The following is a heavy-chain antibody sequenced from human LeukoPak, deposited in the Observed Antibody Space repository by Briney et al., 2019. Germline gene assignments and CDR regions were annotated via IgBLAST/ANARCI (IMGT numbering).Heavy chain of an antibody. D-gene: IGHD5-24*01. V-gene: IGHV3-30-3*02. CDR3: AKMGGLQRAFDY. CDR2: ISFGGSNK. J-gene: IGHJ4*02. CDR1: GFTFSSYA. Sequence: GGSLRLSGAASGFTFSSYAIHWVRQAPGKGLEWVAVISFGGSNKYYADSVKGRFTISRDNSKNTLYLQMNSLRAEDTAVYYCAKMGGLQRAFDYWGQGSLVTVSS.